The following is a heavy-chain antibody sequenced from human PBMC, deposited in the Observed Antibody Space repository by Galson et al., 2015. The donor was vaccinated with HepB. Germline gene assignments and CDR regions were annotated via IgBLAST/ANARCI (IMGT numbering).Heavy chain of an antibody. CDR2: INQDGSSK. Sequence: SLRLSCAASGFTFSSYWMNWVRQAPGKGLEWVAHINQDGSSKYYVDSVKGRFTISRDNAKDSVYLQLDSLRAEDTAVYYCARRISLVRGIITKPYYYYGMDVWGQGTTVTVAS. J-gene: IGHJ6*02. CDR1: GFTFSSYW. V-gene: IGHV3-7*03. D-gene: IGHD3-10*01. CDR3: ARRISLVRGIITKPYYYYGMDV.